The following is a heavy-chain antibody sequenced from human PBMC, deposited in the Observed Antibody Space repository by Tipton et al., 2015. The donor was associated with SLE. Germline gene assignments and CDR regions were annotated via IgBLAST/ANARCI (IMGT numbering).Heavy chain of an antibody. CDR2: ISGSGGST. Sequence: SLRLSCAASGFTFSSYAMGWVRQAPGKGLEWVARISGSGGSTYYADSVKGRSTISRDNSKNTLYLQMDSLRAEDTAVYYCAKSHTGTTYYYYFDVWGKGTTVTVSS. CDR1: GFTFSSYA. D-gene: IGHD4-17*01. CDR3: AKSHTGTTYYYYFDV. V-gene: IGHV3-23*01. J-gene: IGHJ6*03.